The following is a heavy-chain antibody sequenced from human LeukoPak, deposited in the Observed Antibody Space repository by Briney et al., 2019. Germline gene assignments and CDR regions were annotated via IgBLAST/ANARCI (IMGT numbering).Heavy chain of an antibody. CDR3: TRSHYYDSSVYYYYYGLDV. CDR2: INSDGSST. V-gene: IGHV3-74*01. D-gene: IGHD3-22*01. J-gene: IGHJ6*02. Sequence: GGSLRLSCAASGFTFSSYWMHWVRQAPGKGLVWVSRINSDGSSTRYADSVKGRFTISRDNAENTLYLQMNSLRAEDTAVYYCTRSHYYDSSVYYYYYGLDVWGQGTTVTVS. CDR1: GFTFSSYW.